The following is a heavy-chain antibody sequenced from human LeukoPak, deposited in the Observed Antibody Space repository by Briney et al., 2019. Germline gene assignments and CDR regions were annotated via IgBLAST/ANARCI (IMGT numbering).Heavy chain of an antibody. J-gene: IGHJ5*02. Sequence: GGSLRLSCAASGFTFSSYPMSWVRQAPGKGLEWVSAISGSGGSTYYADSVKGRFTISRDNSKNTLYLQMNSLRAEDTAVYYCAKEGMVRGVIGRNWFDPWGQGTLVTVSS. CDR3: AKEGMVRGVIGRNWFDP. D-gene: IGHD3-10*01. V-gene: IGHV3-23*01. CDR1: GFTFSSYP. CDR2: ISGSGGST.